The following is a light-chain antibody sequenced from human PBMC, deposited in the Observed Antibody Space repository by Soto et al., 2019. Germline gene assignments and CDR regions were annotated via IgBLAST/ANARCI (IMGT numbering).Light chain of an antibody. CDR1: SSDVGGYKY. CDR2: EVN. V-gene: IGLV2-8*01. CDR3: SSYAGINNLGV. J-gene: IGLJ1*01. Sequence: QSALTQPPSASGSPGQSVTISCTGTSSDVGGYKYVSGYQQHPGKAPKLMIFEVNKRPSGVPDRFSGSKSGNTAPLTVSGLQAEDEADYYCSSYAGINNLGVFGTGTKLTVL.